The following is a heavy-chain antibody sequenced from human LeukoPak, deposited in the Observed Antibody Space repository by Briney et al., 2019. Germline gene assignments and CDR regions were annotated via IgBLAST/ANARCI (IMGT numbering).Heavy chain of an antibody. D-gene: IGHD6-19*01. CDR1: GFTVSSNY. J-gene: IGHJ3*02. CDR3: ARVSRQWLVPDAFDI. Sequence: PGGSLRLSCAASGFTVSSNYMSWVRQAPGKGLEWVSVIYSGGSTYYADSVKGRFTIPRDNSKSTLYLQMNSLRAEDTAVYYCARVSRQWLVPDAFDIWGQGTMVTVSS. V-gene: IGHV3-53*01. CDR2: IYSGGST.